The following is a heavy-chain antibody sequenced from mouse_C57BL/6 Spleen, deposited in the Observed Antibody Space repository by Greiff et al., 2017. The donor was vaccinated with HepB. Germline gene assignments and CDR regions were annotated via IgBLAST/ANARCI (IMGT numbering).Heavy chain of an antibody. Sequence: QVQLQQPGAELVRPGSSVKLSCKASGYTFTSYWMDWVKQRPGQGLEWIGNIYPSDSETHYNQKFKDKATLTVDKSSSTAYMQLSSLTSEDSAVYYCARGATCRFAYWGQGTLVTVSA. J-gene: IGHJ3*01. D-gene: IGHD3-1*01. CDR3: ARGATCRFAY. V-gene: IGHV1-61*01. CDR2: IYPSDSET. CDR1: GYTFTSYW.